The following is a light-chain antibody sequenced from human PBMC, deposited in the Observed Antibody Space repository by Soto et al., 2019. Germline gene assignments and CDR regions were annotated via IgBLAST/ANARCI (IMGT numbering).Light chain of an antibody. CDR3: SSFTSSTTYV. J-gene: IGLJ1*01. CDR2: EVS. V-gene: IGLV2-14*01. Sequence: QSVLTQPASVSGSPGQSITISCTGTSSDIGGNHYVSWYQQHPDKAPKLMIYEVSDRPSGVSNRFSGSKSGNTASLTISGLQAEDEADYYCSSFTSSTTYVFGTGTKVTVL. CDR1: SSDIGGNHY.